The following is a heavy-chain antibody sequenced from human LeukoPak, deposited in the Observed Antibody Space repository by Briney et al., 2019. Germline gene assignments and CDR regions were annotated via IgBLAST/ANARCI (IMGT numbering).Heavy chain of an antibody. D-gene: IGHD2-15*01. Sequence: PSETLSLTCTVSGASFSNDYWSWVRQAPGKGLEWIGYIYHNGRTNYSPSLKSRITMSIDTSKNQFSLKLSSVTAADTAVYYCARDSCSGGSCYGWFDPWGQGTLVTVSS. CDR1: GASFSNDY. J-gene: IGHJ5*02. CDR2: IYHNGRT. CDR3: ARDSCSGGSCYGWFDP. V-gene: IGHV4-59*01.